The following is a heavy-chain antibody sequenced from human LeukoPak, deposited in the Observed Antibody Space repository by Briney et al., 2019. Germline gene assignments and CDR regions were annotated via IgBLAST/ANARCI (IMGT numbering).Heavy chain of an antibody. CDR3: ARDRSPTNGGFDY. Sequence: GGSLILSCSASGFTISDYWMHWVRQAPGNGLVWVSRINIDGSDTTYADSVKGRFTISRDNAKSTLYLQMNRLRVEDTAVYFCARDRSPTNGGFDYWGQGTLVTVSS. J-gene: IGHJ4*02. CDR2: INIDGSDT. V-gene: IGHV3-74*01. CDR1: GFTISDYW. D-gene: IGHD7-27*01.